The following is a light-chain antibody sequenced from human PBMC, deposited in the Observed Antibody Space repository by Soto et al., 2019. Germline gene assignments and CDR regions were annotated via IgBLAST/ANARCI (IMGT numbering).Light chain of an antibody. J-gene: IGKJ2*01. CDR3: QQYNSYSVNA. CDR2: DAS. Sequence: DIQMTQSPYTLSPSVGERVSITCRASQSISGWLAWYQQKPGKAPKLLIYDASSLESGVPSRFSGSGSGTEFSLTISRLQPDYFATYYCQQYNSYSVNAFGQGTKLEIK. V-gene: IGKV1-5*01. CDR1: QSISGW.